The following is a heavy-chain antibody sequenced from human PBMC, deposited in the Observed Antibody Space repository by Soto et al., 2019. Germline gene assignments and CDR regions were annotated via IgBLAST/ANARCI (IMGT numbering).Heavy chain of an antibody. J-gene: IGHJ4*02. CDR3: TRQGGYCGGGTCYAFNDY. Sequence: GGSLRLSCAASGFTFSASAMHWVRQASGKGLEWVGRVRSKANNYATAYTASVEGRFIISRDDSKNTAYLQMNSLKTEDTAVYYCTRQGGYCGGGTCYAFNDYWAQGTLVTVSS. D-gene: IGHD2-15*01. V-gene: IGHV3-73*01. CDR2: VRSKANNYAT. CDR1: GFTFSASA.